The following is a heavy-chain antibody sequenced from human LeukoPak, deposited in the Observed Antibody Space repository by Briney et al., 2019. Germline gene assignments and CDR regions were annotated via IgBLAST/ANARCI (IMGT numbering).Heavy chain of an antibody. J-gene: IGHJ4*02. CDR1: GFTFSSHW. V-gene: IGHV3-7*03. CDR2: IYEDGSEK. D-gene: IGHD5-18*01. Sequence: GGSLRLSCEASGFTFSSHWMNWVRQAPGKGLEWVGNIYEDGSEKNYVDSVKDRFSISRDNAKNSLYLQIDSLRAEDTGLYYCARDPKYSYGLGSFEYWGQGTLVTVSS. CDR3: ARDPKYSYGLGSFEY.